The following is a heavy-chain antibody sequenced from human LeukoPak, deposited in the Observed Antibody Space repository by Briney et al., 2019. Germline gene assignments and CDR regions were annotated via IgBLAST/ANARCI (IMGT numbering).Heavy chain of an antibody. V-gene: IGHV3-48*01. CDR3: ARDLLMTTVTTRAGIHYYYYGMDV. J-gene: IGHJ6*02. CDR2: ISSSSSTI. Sequence: PGGSLRLSCAASGFTFSSYSMSWVRQAPGKGLEWVSYISSSSSTIYYADSVKGRFTISRDNAKHSLYLQMNSLRAEDTAVYYCARDLLMTTVTTRAGIHYYYYGMDVWGQGTTVTVSS. CDR1: GFTFSSYS. D-gene: IGHD4-17*01.